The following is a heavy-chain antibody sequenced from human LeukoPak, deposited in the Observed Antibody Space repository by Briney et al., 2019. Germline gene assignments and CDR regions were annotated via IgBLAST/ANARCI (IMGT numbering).Heavy chain of an antibody. CDR2: IRQDGSAQ. D-gene: IGHD6-19*01. J-gene: IGHJ1*01. CDR3: ARVPITLAGTKDAKYFQH. CDR1: GFTFSSYA. Sequence: PGGSLRLSCAASGFTFSSYAMNWVRQAPGRGLEWVANIRQDGSAQFYADSVKGRFTISRDNAKNSLYLQMNSLRAEDTAVYYCARVPITLAGTKDAKYFQHWGQGTLVTVSS. V-gene: IGHV3-7*01.